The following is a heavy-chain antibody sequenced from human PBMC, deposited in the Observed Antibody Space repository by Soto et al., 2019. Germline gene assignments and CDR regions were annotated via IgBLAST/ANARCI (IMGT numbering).Heavy chain of an antibody. J-gene: IGHJ6*02. CDR1: GFSLSTSGMC. V-gene: IGHV2-70*01. Sequence: SGPTLVNPTQTLTLTCTFSGFSLSTSGMCVSWIRQPPGKALEWLALIDWDDDKYYSTSLKTRLTISKDTSKNQVVLTMTNMDPVDTATYYCARLRRGYSYGYPYYYGMDVWGQGTTVTVSS. D-gene: IGHD5-18*01. CDR2: IDWDDDK. CDR3: ARLRRGYSYGYPYYYGMDV.